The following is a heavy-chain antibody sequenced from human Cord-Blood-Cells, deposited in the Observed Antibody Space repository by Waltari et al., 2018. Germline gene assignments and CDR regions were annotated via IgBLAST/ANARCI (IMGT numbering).Heavy chain of an antibody. Sequence: QVQLQESGPGLVKPSQTLSLTCTVSGGSISSGGYYWSWIHQHPGKGLEWIGYIYNSGSTYYNPSLKGRVTIAVDTSKKQFSLKLSSVTAADTAVYYWARDRGYSSSSAFFDYWGQGTLVTVSS. CDR3: ARDRGYSSSSAFFDY. CDR2: IYNSGST. V-gene: IGHV4-31*03. D-gene: IGHD6-6*01. J-gene: IGHJ4*02. CDR1: GGSISSGGYY.